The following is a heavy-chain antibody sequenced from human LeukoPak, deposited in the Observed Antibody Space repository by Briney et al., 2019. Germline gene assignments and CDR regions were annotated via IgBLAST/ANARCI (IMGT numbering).Heavy chain of an antibody. CDR2: TYYRSKWYN. V-gene: IGHV6-1*01. CDR3: ARSMVGGVLEWFDP. D-gene: IGHD3-10*01. Sequence: SQTLSLTCAISGDSVSSSSAAWNWIRQSPSRGLEWHGRTYYRSKWYNDYAVSVNSRITINPDTSKNQFSLQLNSVTPEDTAVYYCARSMVGGVLEWFDPWGQGTLVTVSS. CDR1: GDSVSSSSAA. J-gene: IGHJ5*02.